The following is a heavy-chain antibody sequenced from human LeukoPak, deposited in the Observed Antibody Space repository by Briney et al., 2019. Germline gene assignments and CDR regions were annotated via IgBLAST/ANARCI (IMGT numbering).Heavy chain of an antibody. J-gene: IGHJ5*02. CDR3: ARKIAAAGTGNWFDP. Sequence: SETLSLTCTVSGGSISSSSYYWGWIRQPPGKGLEWIGSIYYSGSTYYNPSLKSRVTISVDTSKNQFSLKLSSVTAADTAVYYCARKIAAAGTGNWFDPWGRGTLVTVSS. CDR1: GGSISSSSYY. CDR2: IYYSGST. D-gene: IGHD6-13*01. V-gene: IGHV4-39*01.